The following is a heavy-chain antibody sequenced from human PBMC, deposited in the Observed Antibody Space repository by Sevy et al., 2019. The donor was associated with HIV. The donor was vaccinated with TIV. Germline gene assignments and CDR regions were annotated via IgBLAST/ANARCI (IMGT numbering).Heavy chain of an antibody. D-gene: IGHD3-10*01. CDR3: ARGDYYGSLYYFDY. CDR1: GFTFSNHF. V-gene: IGHV3-21*01. J-gene: IGHJ4*02. CDR2: ISSGSSYI. Sequence: GGSLRLSCAASGFTFSNHFMNWVRQAPGKGLEWVSSISSGSSYIFYADSLKGRFTISRDNAKNSLYLHMNSLRAEDTAVYYCARGDYYGSLYYFDYWGPGTLVTVSS.